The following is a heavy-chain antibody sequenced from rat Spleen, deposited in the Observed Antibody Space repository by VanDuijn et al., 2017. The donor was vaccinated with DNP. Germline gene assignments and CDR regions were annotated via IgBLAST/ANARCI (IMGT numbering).Heavy chain of an antibody. CDR2: SVYNGDRA. J-gene: IGHJ2*01. Sequence: EVQLVESGGGLVQPGRSLKLSCVASGFTFSKYGMAWVRQSPTQGLEWVATSVYNGDRAFYRDSVKGRFTVSRDNAENTVYLQMNSLRSEDTATYYCAKEGTTTVFDYWGQGVMVTVSS. CDR3: AKEGTTTVFDY. CDR1: GFTFSKYG. V-gene: IGHV5-29*01. D-gene: IGHD1-5*01.